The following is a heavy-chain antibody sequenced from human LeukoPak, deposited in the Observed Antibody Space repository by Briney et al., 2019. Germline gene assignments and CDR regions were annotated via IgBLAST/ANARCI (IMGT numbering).Heavy chain of an antibody. V-gene: IGHV3-11*01. CDR3: ARIIASAGTDWFDP. CDR2: ISSSGSTL. J-gene: IGHJ5*02. CDR1: GFTFSFYY. D-gene: IGHD6-13*01. Sequence: PGGSLRLSCAASGFTFSFYYMTWIRPAPGKGLEWVSYISSSGSTLYYADSVKGRFTISRDNAKNSLYLQMNSLRADDTAVYYCARIIASAGTDWFDPWGQGTLVTVSS.